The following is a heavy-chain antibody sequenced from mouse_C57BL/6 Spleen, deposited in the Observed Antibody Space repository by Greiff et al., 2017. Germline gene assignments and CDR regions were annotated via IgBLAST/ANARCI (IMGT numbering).Heavy chain of an antibody. D-gene: IGHD2-2*01. Sequence: EVQLQQSGPGLAKPSPTLSLPCSVTGYSITSDYWNWIRKFPGNKLEYMGYISYSGSTDYNPSLKSRISITRDTSKNQYYLQLNSVTTEDTATYYCARYRDYGYDGAWFAYWGQGTLVTVSA. J-gene: IGHJ3*01. CDR3: ARYRDYGYDGAWFAY. CDR2: ISYSGST. V-gene: IGHV3-8*01. CDR1: GYSITSDY.